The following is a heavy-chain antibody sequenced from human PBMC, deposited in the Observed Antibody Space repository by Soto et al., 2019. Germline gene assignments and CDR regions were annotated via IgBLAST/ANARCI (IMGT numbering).Heavy chain of an antibody. D-gene: IGHD3-10*01. CDR1: GYPFTHYG. V-gene: IGHV1-18*01. CDR2: ISPYNGNT. CDR3: ARDQTFDRSYYYGIDV. Sequence: QVQLVQSGAEVKKPGALVKVSCKSSGYPFTHYGITWVRQAPGQGLEWMGWISPYNGNTNYGQTLQGRVTLTTDTSTSTIYMELRSLRSDDTAVYYCARDQTFDRSYYYGIDVWRQGTTVTVSS. J-gene: IGHJ6*02.